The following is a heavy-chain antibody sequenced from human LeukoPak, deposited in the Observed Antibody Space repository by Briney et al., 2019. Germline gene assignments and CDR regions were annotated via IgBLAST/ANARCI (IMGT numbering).Heavy chain of an antibody. V-gene: IGHV3-30*18. CDR3: AKDLYCSSTSCYYEWYYYYGMDV. J-gene: IGHJ6*04. CDR1: GFTFSSYG. Sequence: PGRSLRLSCAASGFTFSSYGMHWVRQAPGKGLEWVAVISYDGSNKYYADSVKGRFTISRDNSKNTLYLRMNSLRAEDTAVYYCAKDLYCSSTSCYYEWYYYYGMDVWGKGTTVTVSS. D-gene: IGHD2-2*01. CDR2: ISYDGSNK.